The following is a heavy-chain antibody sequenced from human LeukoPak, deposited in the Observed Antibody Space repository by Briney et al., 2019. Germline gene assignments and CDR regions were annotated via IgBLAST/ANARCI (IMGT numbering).Heavy chain of an antibody. Sequence: PGASVKVSCKASEYTFSVYHIHWARQAPGQGLEWVGRIDPNGGSTIYARNLQGRVTMTSDTSTSTVYMELSSLRSEDTAVYYCARGGPYHGWDYWGQGTLVTVSS. CDR2: IDPNGGST. D-gene: IGHD2-15*01. CDR1: EYTFSVYH. CDR3: ARGGPYHGWDY. V-gene: IGHV1-46*01. J-gene: IGHJ4*02.